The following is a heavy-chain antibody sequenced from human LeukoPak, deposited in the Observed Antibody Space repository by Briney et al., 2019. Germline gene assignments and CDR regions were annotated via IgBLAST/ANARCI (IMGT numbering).Heavy chain of an antibody. V-gene: IGHV3-21*01. Sequence: GGSLRLSCAAPGFTFSSYSMNWVRQAPGKGLEWVSSISSSSSYIYYADSVKGRFTISRDNAKNSLYLQMNSLRAEDTAVYYCARDQGGLLWFGELLGYYYGMDVWGQGTTVTVSS. CDR2: ISSSSSYI. J-gene: IGHJ6*02. D-gene: IGHD3-10*01. CDR1: GFTFSSYS. CDR3: ARDQGGLLWFGELLGYYYGMDV.